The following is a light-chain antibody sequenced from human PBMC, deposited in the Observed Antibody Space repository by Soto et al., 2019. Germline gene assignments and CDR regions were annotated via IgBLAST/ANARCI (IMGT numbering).Light chain of an antibody. CDR2: GAS. V-gene: IGKV3-15*01. J-gene: IGKJ4*01. CDR1: QSLYNN. CDR3: QQYNNWPLT. Sequence: EIVMTQSPATLSVSPGERATLSCRASQSLYNNLAWYQQKPGQAPRLLIYGASARATGIPARFSGSGSGTEFNLTISSLQSEDFSVYYCQQYNNWPLTFGGGTKVEIK.